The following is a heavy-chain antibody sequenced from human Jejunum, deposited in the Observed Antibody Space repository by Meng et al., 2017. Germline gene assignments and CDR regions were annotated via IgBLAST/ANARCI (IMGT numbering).Heavy chain of an antibody. Sequence: QITFKESGPTLVKPTQTLTLTCTFSGFSLSTGGVGVGWLRQPPGKALECLALIYWDDDKRYNPSLKNRLTITKDTSKNQVVLTMTNVDPVDTATYYCAHRLAYSSNYNVGWFDPWGQGTLVTVSS. CDR2: IYWDDDK. D-gene: IGHD6-13*01. V-gene: IGHV2-5*02. CDR3: AHRLAYSSNYNVGWFDP. CDR1: GFSLSTGGVG. J-gene: IGHJ5*02.